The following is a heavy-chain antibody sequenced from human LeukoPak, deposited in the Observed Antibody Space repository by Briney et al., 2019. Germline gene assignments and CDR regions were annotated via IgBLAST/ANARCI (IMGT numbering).Heavy chain of an antibody. V-gene: IGHV5-51*01. Sequence: RPGESLKISCKGLGYTFDTYWMGWVRQMPGKGLEWIGIIYPGDSDTRYSPSFQGQVTISADKSISTAYLQWNSLQASDTAMYYCARQAATAYDYFDSWGQGTLVTVSS. CDR1: GYTFDTYW. CDR3: ARQAATAYDYFDS. CDR2: IYPGDSDT. D-gene: IGHD1-1*01. J-gene: IGHJ4*01.